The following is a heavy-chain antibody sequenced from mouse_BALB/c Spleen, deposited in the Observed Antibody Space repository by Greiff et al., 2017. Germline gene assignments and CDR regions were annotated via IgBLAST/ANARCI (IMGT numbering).Heavy chain of an antibody. CDR3: ARGSLAYYAMDY. CDR1: GFTFSSYA. CDR2: ISSGGST. V-gene: IGHV5-6-5*01. Sequence: EVKLVESGGGLVKPGGSLKLSCAASGFTFSSYAMSWVRQTPEKRLEWVASISSGGSTYYPDSVKGRFTISRDNARNILYLQMSSLRSEDTAMYYCARGSLAYYAMDYWGQGTSVTVSS. J-gene: IGHJ4*01.